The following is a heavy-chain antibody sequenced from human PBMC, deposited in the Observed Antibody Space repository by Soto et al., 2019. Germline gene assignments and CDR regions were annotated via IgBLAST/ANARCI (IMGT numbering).Heavy chain of an antibody. CDR1: GGSISSSNW. Sequence: AETLSLTCAVSGGSISSSNWLRGVRHPGGEGLEWIGEIYHSGSTNYNPSLKSRVTISVDKSKNQFSLKLSSVTAADTAVYYCARNPKKSRGSSSSFLDYWGQGTLVTVSS. J-gene: IGHJ4*02. CDR3: ARNPKKSRGSSSSFLDY. CDR2: IYHSGST. D-gene: IGHD6-6*01. V-gene: IGHV4-4*02.